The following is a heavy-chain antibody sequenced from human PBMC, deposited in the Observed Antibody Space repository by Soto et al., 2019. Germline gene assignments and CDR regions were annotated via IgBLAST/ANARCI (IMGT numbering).Heavy chain of an antibody. J-gene: IGHJ4*02. Sequence: SETLSLTCIVSGVSVRRYTWSWVRQPANKGLEWIGRVFSSVSATYNPSLKSRVSISMDTPENRISLKLASVTVADAGVYFCARDGMTTGDTWGPGTLVTVSS. CDR1: GVSVRRYT. V-gene: IGHV4-4*07. CDR2: VFSSVSA. D-gene: IGHD2-21*02. CDR3: ARDGMTTGDT.